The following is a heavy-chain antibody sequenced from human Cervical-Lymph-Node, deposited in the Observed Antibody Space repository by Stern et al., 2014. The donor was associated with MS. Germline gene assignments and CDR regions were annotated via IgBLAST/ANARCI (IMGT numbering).Heavy chain of an antibody. Sequence: QLQLQESGPGLVKPSQTLSLSCSVSGGSITSGSYYWTWIRQPAGKGPEWIGSIYSTGTTNYNPSLNSRVSMSLDTSENQFSRKGISVTAADTAVYYCARGGEGWNSYYFDYWGQGTLVTVSS. CDR1: GGSITSGSYY. J-gene: IGHJ4*02. D-gene: IGHD1-7*01. V-gene: IGHV4-61*02. CDR3: ARGGEGWNSYYFDY. CDR2: IYSTGTT.